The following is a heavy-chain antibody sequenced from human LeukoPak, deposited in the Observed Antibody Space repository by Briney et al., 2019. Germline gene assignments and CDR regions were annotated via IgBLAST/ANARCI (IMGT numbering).Heavy chain of an antibody. V-gene: IGHV3-21*01. Sequence: PGGSLRLSCAASGFTFSGYTMNWVRQAPGKGLECVSSIGSSSIYMYYADSVKGRFTISRDNAKNSLYLQMNSLRAEDTAVYYCARVGGTLAQWFGDYWGQGNLVTVSS. CDR2: IGSSSIYM. CDR1: GFTFSGYT. D-gene: IGHD3-10*01. J-gene: IGHJ4*02. CDR3: ARVGGTLAQWFGDY.